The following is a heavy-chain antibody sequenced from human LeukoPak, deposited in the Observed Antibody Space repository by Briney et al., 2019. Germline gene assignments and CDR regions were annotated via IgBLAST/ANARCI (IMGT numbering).Heavy chain of an antibody. D-gene: IGHD6-13*01. CDR1: GFTFSSYW. J-gene: IGHJ3*02. CDR2: INQDGSEK. CDR3: ARSGSSWYGGTTFDI. V-gene: IGHV3-7*01. Sequence: PGGSLRLSCAASGFTFSSYWMSWVRQAPGKGLEWVANINQDGSEKYYVDSVKGRFTISRDNAKKSLYLQVNSLRAEDTAVYYCARSGSSWYGGTTFDIWGQGTMVTVSS.